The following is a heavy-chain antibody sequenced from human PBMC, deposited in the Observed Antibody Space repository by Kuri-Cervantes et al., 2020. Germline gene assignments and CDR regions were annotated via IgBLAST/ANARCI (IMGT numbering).Heavy chain of an antibody. CDR2: ISYDGSNK. J-gene: IGHJ4*02. V-gene: IGHV3-30-3*01. CDR3: ARDRFRYFDY. Sequence: GESLKISCAASGFTFSSYAMHWVRQAPGKELEWVAVISYDGSNKYYADSVKGRFTISRDNSKNTLYLQMNSLRAEDTAVYYCARDRFRYFDYWGQGTLVTVSS. CDR1: GFTFSSYA.